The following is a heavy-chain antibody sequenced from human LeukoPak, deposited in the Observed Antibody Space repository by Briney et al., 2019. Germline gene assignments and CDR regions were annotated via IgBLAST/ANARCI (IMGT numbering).Heavy chain of an antibody. CDR2: ISWNSGSI. CDR3: VCGDF. Sequence: GRSLRLSCAASGFTFDDYAMDWVRQAPGKGLEWVSGISWNSGSIGYADSVKGRFTISRDNAKNSLYLQMNSLRAEDMAWYYCVCGDFWGQGTLVTVSS. V-gene: IGHV3-9*03. J-gene: IGHJ4*02. D-gene: IGHD1-26*01. CDR1: GFTFDDYA.